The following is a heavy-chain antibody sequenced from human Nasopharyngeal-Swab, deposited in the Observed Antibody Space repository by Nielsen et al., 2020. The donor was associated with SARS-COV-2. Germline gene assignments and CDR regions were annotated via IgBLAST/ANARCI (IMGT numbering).Heavy chain of an antibody. CDR1: GFTFSSYA. Sequence: GESLKISCAASGFTFSSYAMSWVRQAPGKGLEWVSAISGSGGSTYYADSVKGRFTISRDNSKNTLYLQMNSLRAEDTAVYYCAKYALATNWFDPWGQGTLVTVSS. D-gene: IGHD3-3*02. J-gene: IGHJ5*02. CDR2: ISGSGGST. V-gene: IGHV3-23*01. CDR3: AKYALATNWFDP.